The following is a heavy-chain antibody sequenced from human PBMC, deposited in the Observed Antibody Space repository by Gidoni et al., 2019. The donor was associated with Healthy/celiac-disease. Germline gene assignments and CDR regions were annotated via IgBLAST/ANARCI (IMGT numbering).Heavy chain of an antibody. V-gene: IGHV4-59*01. CDR1: GRSISSYY. D-gene: IGHD3-3*01. Sequence: QVQLQESGPGLVKPSETLSLTCTVSGRSISSYYWSWIRQPPGKGLEWIGYIYYSGSTNYNPSLKSRVTISVDTSKNQFSLKLSSVTAADTAVYYCARASGPIDYWGQGTLVTVSS. CDR3: ARASGPIDY. CDR2: IYYSGST. J-gene: IGHJ4*02.